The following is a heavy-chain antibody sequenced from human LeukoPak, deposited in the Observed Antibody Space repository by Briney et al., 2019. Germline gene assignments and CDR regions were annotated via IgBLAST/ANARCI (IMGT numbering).Heavy chain of an antibody. CDR2: IRYDGSNK. Sequence: GGSLRLSRAASGFTFSSYGMHWVRQAPGKGLEWVAFIRYDGSNKYYADSVKGRFTISRDNSKNTLYLQMNSLRAEDTAVYFCATNRAGTYDRPFDIWGQGTMVTVSS. CDR1: GFTFSSYG. CDR3: ATNRAGTYDRPFDI. V-gene: IGHV3-30*02. D-gene: IGHD1-26*01. J-gene: IGHJ3*02.